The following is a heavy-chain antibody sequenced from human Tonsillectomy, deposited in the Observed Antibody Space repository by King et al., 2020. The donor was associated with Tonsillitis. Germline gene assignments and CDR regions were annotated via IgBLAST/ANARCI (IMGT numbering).Heavy chain of an antibody. V-gene: IGHV4-31*03. D-gene: IGHD3-10*01. J-gene: IGHJ6*02. CDR2: IYYSGST. CDR3: ARADVRGRLRLPHYGMDG. CDR1: GGSISSGGYY. Sequence: QLQESGPGLVKPSQTLSLTCTVSGGSISSGGYYWSWIRQHPGKGLEWIGYIYYSGSTYYNPSLKSRVTISVDTSKNQFSLKLSSVTAADTAVYYCARADVRGRLRLPHYGMDGWDQGTTVTVSS.